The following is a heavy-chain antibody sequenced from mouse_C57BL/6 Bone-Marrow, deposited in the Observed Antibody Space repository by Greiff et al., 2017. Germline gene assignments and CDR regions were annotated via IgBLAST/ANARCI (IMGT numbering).Heavy chain of an antibody. J-gene: IGHJ2*01. CDR2: IYPRSGNT. V-gene: IGHV1-81*01. CDR1: GYTFTSYG. Sequence: VQLQQSGAELARPGASVKLSCKASGYTFTSYGISWVKQRTGQGLEWIGEIYPRSGNTYYTEKCKGKATLTADKSSSTAYMELRSLTSEDSAVYVCTRFGYYGSSYNYWGQGTTLTVSS. CDR3: TRFGYYGSSYNY. D-gene: IGHD1-1*01.